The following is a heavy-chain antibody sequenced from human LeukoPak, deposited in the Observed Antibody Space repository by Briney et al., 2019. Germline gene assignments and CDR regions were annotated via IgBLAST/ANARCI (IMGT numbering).Heavy chain of an antibody. Sequence: PGGCLRLSCAASGFTFISYSMNWVRQAPGKGLEWVSSISSSSSYIYYADSVKGRFTISRDNAKNSLYLQMNSLRAEDTAVYYCAREVYGSGSYSDYWGQGTLVTVSS. J-gene: IGHJ4*02. CDR1: GFTFISYS. CDR2: ISSSSSYI. CDR3: AREVYGSGSYSDY. D-gene: IGHD3-10*01. V-gene: IGHV3-21*01.